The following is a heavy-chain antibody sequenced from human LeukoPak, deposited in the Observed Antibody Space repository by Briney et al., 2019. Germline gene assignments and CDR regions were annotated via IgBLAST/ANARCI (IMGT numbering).Heavy chain of an antibody. V-gene: IGHV4-4*02. D-gene: IGHD3-22*01. Sequence: PSGTLSLTCAVSGGTIINNNWWSWVRQPPGKGLEWIGEIYHSGSTNYNPSLKSRVTISVDKSKNQFSLKLSSVTAADTAVYYCASREGWYDNNGYPRLDYWGQGTLVTVSS. CDR3: ASREGWYDNNGYPRLDY. CDR1: GGTIINNNW. CDR2: IYHSGST. J-gene: IGHJ4*02.